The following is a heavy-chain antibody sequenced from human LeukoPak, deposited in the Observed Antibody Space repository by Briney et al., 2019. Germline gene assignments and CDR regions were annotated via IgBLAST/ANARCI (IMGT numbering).Heavy chain of an antibody. CDR2: IYDSGST. CDR3: ARSVPAAAV. V-gene: IGHV4-39*07. J-gene: IGHJ4*02. Sequence: PSETLSLTCTVSGGSIRSSYYYWGWIRQPPGKGLEWIGSIYDSGSTYYNPSLKSRVTISVDKSKNQFSLKLSSVTAADTAVYYCARSVPAAAVWGQGTLVTVSS. D-gene: IGHD2-2*01. CDR1: GGSIRSSYYY.